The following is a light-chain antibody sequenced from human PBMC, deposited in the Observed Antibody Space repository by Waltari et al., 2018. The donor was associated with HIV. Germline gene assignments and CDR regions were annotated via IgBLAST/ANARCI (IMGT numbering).Light chain of an antibody. J-gene: IGKJ2*01. CDR1: QSIGNY. Sequence: DIQMTPSPSSLSASVGDRVTIICRASQSIGNYLNWYPQKSGTAPELLIYAASSLQSGVPSRFSGSGSGTDFTLTITSLQPEDFATYYCQQSSSSPPTFSQGTKVEI. V-gene: IGKV1-39*01. CDR2: AAS. CDR3: QQSSSSPPT.